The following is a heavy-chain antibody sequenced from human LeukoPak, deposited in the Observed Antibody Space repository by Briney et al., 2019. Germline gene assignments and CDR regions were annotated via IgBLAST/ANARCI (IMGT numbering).Heavy chain of an antibody. CDR1: GITNAW. Sequence: PGGSLRLSCATSGITNAWMSWVRQAPGKGLEWVSSISASGDSTYYAGSVKGRFTISRDNSKNTLYLQMSGLRAEDSAVYHCAREGWQVPDWFDPWGQGTLVTVSS. CDR2: ISASGDST. J-gene: IGHJ5*02. D-gene: IGHD6-19*01. CDR3: AREGWQVPDWFDP. V-gene: IGHV3-23*01.